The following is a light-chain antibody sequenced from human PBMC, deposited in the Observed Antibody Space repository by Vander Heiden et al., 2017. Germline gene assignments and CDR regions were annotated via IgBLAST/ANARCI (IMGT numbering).Light chain of an antibody. Sequence: DIQMTKSPSPLSASVGDGVTITCRASQGISKYLNWYKQKPGKGPELLIYTASTLKSGVPSRFRGCGSGTDFTLTIISLQPTDFATYYWQQTYSTPPTFGQGTKVEIK. CDR2: TAS. J-gene: IGKJ1*01. CDR3: QQTYSTPPT. CDR1: QGISKY. V-gene: IGKV1-39*01.